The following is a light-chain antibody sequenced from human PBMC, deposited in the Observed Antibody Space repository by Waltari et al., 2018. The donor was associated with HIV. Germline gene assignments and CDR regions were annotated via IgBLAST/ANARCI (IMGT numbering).Light chain of an antibody. V-gene: IGLV1-40*01. CDR3: QSYDSGRRV. CDR2: DNN. CDR1: RSNIGAGSD. Sequence: QSVLTQPPSVSGAPGQRVTISCTGSRSNIGAGSDVHWYQQLPGTAPKLLIYDNNNRPSGGPDRFAGSKAGTSASRGITGLQAGDGADYYGQSYDSGRRVFGGGTKLTVL. J-gene: IGLJ3*02.